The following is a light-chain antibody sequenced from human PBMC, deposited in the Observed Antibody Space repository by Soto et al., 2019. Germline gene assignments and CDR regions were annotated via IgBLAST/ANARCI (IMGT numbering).Light chain of an antibody. J-gene: IGKJ2*01. CDR2: GAS. V-gene: IGKV3-15*01. Sequence: EIVMTQSPATLSVSPGESATLSCRASQSVNTNLAWYQQKPGRAPRLLIHGASTRATGIPARFSGSGSGTEFTLNISRLQSEDFAAYYCQQYTNWPPHTFGQGTKLEIK. CDR1: QSVNTN. CDR3: QQYTNWPPHT.